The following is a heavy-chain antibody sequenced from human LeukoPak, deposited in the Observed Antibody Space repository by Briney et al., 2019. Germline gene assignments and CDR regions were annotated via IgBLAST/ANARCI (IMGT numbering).Heavy chain of an antibody. V-gene: IGHV3-23*01. Sequence: GGSLRLSRAASGFTFSSYAMSWVRQAPGKGLEWVSAISGSGGSTYYADCVKGRFTISRDNSKNTLYLKMNSLRAEDRAVYYCAKKAVGYYYDSSGYYYSYFDYWGQGTLVTVSS. J-gene: IGHJ4*02. D-gene: IGHD3-22*01. CDR3: AKKAVGYYYDSSGYYYSYFDY. CDR2: ISGSGGST. CDR1: GFTFSSYA.